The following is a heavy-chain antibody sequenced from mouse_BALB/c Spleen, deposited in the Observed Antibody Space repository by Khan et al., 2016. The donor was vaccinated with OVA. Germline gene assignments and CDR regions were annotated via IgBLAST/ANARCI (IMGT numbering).Heavy chain of an antibody. J-gene: IGHJ4*01. V-gene: IGHV1S137*01. CDR3: ARGGLALYTMDY. CDR1: GYTFTDYA. Sequence: QVRLQQSGSELVRPGVSVKISCKGSGYTFTDYAMHWVKQSHAKSLEWIGVISTYYGDANYNQQFKGKATMTVDKSSNTAYMDLARLTSEDSAIYYCARGGLALYTMDYWGRGTSVTVSS. CDR2: ISTYYGDA.